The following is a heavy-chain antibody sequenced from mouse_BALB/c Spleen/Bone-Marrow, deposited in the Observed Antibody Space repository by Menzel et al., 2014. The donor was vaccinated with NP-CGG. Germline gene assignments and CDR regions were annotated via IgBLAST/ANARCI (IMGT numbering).Heavy chain of an antibody. Sequence: EVKLMESGGGLVKPGGSLILSCAASGFTFSSYIMSWVRQNPEKRLDWVATISSGGNYTYYPDSVKGRFTISRDNAKNTLYLQMSSLKSEDTAMYYCIRVDGNYLYYFDYWGQGTTLTVSS. CDR3: IRVDGNYLYYFDY. J-gene: IGHJ2*01. D-gene: IGHD2-1*01. V-gene: IGHV5-6-4*01. CDR1: GFTFSSYI. CDR2: ISSGGNYT.